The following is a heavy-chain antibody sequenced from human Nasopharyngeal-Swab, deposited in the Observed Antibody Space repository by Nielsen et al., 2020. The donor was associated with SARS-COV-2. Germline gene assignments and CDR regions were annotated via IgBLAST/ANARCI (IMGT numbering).Heavy chain of an antibody. V-gene: IGHV1-18*01. CDR3: ARTLTSITMIRPSWYFDY. Sequence: WVRQAPGQGLEWMGWISAYNGNTNYAQKLQGRVTMTTDTSTSTAYMELRSLRSDDTAVYYCARTLTSITMIRPSWYFDYWGQGTLVTVSS. J-gene: IGHJ4*02. CDR2: ISAYNGNT. D-gene: IGHD3-22*01.